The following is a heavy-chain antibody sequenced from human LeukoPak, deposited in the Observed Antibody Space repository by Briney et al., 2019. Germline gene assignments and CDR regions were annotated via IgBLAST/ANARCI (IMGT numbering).Heavy chain of an antibody. CDR2: MNPNSGNT. CDR3: ARGYPDFWSNYFGCMDV. D-gene: IGHD3-3*01. Sequence: GASVKVSCQSCGYTFSNYKFHGVRQATGQGLEWMGWMNPNSGNTGYAEKFRGRVTITRNTSISTAYMVLSSLRSEDTAVYYCARGYPDFWSNYFGCMDVWGKGTTVTVSS. V-gene: IGHV1-8*03. J-gene: IGHJ6*04. CDR1: GYTFSNYK.